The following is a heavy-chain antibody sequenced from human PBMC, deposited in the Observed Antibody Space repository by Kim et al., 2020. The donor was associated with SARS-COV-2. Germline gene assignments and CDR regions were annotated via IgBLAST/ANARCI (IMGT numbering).Heavy chain of an antibody. D-gene: IGHD3-9*01. CDR1: GFTFSSYA. CDR2: ISYDGSNK. CDR3: TRNDILTGYSPFDY. V-gene: IGHV3-30*04. Sequence: GGSLRLSCAASGFTFSSYAMHWVRQAPGKGLEWVAVISYDGSNKYYADSVKGRFTISRDNSKNTLYLQMNSLRAEDTAVYYCTRNDILTGYSPFDYWGQGTLVTVSS. J-gene: IGHJ4*02.